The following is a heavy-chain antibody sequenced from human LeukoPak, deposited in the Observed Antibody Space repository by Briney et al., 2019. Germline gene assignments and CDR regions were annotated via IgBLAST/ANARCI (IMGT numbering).Heavy chain of an antibody. V-gene: IGHV1-46*01. D-gene: IGHD6-19*01. CDR3: ASLRYSSGWLGYFQH. Sequence: VASVKVSCKASGYTFTSYYIHWVRQAPGQRFEWMGIINPSGGSTSYAQKFQGRVTMTRDTSTSTVYMELTSLRSEDTAVYYCASLRYSSGWLGYFQHWGQGTLVTVSS. CDR1: GYTFTSYY. J-gene: IGHJ1*01. CDR2: INPSGGST.